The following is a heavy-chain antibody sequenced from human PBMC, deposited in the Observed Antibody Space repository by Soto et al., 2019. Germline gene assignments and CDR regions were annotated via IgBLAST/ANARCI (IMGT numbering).Heavy chain of an antibody. D-gene: IGHD6-19*01. Sequence: EVQLLESGGGLVQPGGSLRLSCAASGFTFSSYAMSWVRQAPGKGLEWVSVISGSDGSTYYADSVKGRFTISRDNSKNTLYLQMNSLRAEDTAVYDCARRSSGWYFDYWGPGTLVTVSS. V-gene: IGHV3-23*01. CDR2: ISGSDGST. J-gene: IGHJ4*02. CDR3: ARRSSGWYFDY. CDR1: GFTFSSYA.